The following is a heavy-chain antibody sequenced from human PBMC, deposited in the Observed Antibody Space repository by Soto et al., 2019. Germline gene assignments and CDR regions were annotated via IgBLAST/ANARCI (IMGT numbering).Heavy chain of an antibody. CDR3: ARVGSLTVTTPLYDY. D-gene: IGHD4-4*01. CDR2: ISSSGSTI. V-gene: IGHV3-48*03. Sequence: GGSLRLSCAASGFTFSSYEMNWVRQAPGKGLEWVSYISSSGSTIYYADSVKGRFTISRDNAKNSLYLQMNSLRAEDTAVYYCARVGSLTVTTPLYDYWGQGTQITVSS. CDR1: GFTFSSYE. J-gene: IGHJ4*02.